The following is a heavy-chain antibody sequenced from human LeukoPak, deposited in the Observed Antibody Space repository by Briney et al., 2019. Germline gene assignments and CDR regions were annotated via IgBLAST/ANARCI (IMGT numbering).Heavy chain of an antibody. Sequence: SETESLTCTVSGGSMSSYYWSWIRQPAGKGLEWIGRIYTSGSTNYNPSLRSRVTMSIDTSKKKFSLKLSSVTAADTAVYYCATYEQQLAFDYWGQGTLVTVSS. CDR1: GGSMSSYY. CDR2: IYTSGST. J-gene: IGHJ4*02. D-gene: IGHD6-13*01. V-gene: IGHV4-4*07. CDR3: ATYEQQLAFDY.